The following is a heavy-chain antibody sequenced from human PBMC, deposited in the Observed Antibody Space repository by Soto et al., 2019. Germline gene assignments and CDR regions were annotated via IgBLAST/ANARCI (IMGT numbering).Heavy chain of an antibody. J-gene: IGHJ4*01. V-gene: IGHV3-21*01. CDR1: GFIFSSYS. D-gene: IGHD3-16*01. CDR3: ANAYDYSWGSQRALFAF. Sequence: PGGSFRLCCADSGFIFSSYSMNWVRQAPGKGLEWVSSISSSSYIYYADSVKGRFTISRDNAKNSLYLQMNSLRAEDTAVYYCANAYDYSWGSQRALFAFWGRRTSVPGSS. CDR2: ISSSSYI.